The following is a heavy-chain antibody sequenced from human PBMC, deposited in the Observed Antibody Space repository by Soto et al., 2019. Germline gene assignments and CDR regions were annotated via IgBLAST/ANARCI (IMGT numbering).Heavy chain of an antibody. Sequence: QLQLQESGPGLVKPSETLSLTCNVSGVSISATSYYWGWIRQPPGKGLEWIGTIYFSGTTFYNPSLKSRLTISVDTSKNQFSLRLRSVTAAYTAVYYCARHGSYLGQGTLVAVSS. V-gene: IGHV4-39*01. CDR1: GVSISATSYY. J-gene: IGHJ4*02. CDR3: ARHGSY. CDR2: IYFSGTT.